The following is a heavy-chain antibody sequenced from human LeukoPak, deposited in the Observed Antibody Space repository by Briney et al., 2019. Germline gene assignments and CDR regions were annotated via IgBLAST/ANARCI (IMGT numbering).Heavy chain of an antibody. CDR2: INTNTGNP. J-gene: IGHJ6*03. CDR1: GYTFTSYA. Sequence: ASVKVSCKASGYTFTSYAMNWVRQAPGQGLEWMGWINTNTGNPTYAQGFTGRFVFSLDTSVSTAYLQISSLKAEDTAVYYCARSPTKNYDFWSANYYYYMDVWGKGTTVTVSS. V-gene: IGHV7-4-1*02. D-gene: IGHD3-3*01. CDR3: ARSPTKNYDFWSANYYYYMDV.